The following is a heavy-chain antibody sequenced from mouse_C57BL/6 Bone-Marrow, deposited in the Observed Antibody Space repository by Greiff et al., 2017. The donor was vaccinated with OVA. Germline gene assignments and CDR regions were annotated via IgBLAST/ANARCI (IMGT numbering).Heavy chain of an antibody. Sequence: EVQLQESGPGLAKPSQTLSLTCSVTGYSITSDYWNWLRKFPGTKLEYMGYISYSGSTYYNTSLKSRISITRDTSKNQYYLQLNSVTTEDTATYSCASDPHYYGSSYGYFDVWGTGTTVTVSS. V-gene: IGHV3-8*01. J-gene: IGHJ1*03. D-gene: IGHD1-1*01. CDR1: GYSITSDY. CDR2: ISYSGST. CDR3: ASDPHYYGSSYGYFDV.